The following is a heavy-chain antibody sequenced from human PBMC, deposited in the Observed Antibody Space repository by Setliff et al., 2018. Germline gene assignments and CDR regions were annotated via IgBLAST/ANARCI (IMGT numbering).Heavy chain of an antibody. V-gene: IGHV3-15*01. CDR2: IKGQTDGGTT. CDR1: ELIFSHTW. Sequence: GGSLRLSCAAPELIFSHTWMNWVRQAPGKGLEWVGRIKGQTDGGTTDYAASVKGRFIISRDDSKNSVYLQMNSLKIEDTAVYYCARDPYNTGGSWGQGTLVTVSS. CDR3: ARDPYNTGGS. D-gene: IGHD1-20*01. J-gene: IGHJ5*02.